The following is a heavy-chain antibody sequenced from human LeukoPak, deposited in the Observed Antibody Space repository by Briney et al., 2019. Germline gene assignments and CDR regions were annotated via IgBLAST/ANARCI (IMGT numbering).Heavy chain of an antibody. J-gene: IGHJ4*02. V-gene: IGHV3-13*01. Sequence: GGSLRLSCAASGFTFSSYDMHWVRQATGKGLEWVSAIGTAGDTYYPGSVKGRFTISRENAKNYLYLQMNSLRAGDTAVYYCARGGSSGWFLFDYWGQGTLVTVSS. CDR3: ARGGSSGWFLFDY. CDR1: GFTFSSYD. CDR2: IGTAGDT. D-gene: IGHD6-19*01.